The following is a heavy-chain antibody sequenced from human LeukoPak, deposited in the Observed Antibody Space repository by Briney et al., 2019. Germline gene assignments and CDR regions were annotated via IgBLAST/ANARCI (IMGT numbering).Heavy chain of an antibody. D-gene: IGHD1-1*01. V-gene: IGHV3-21*04. CDR1: GFTFSSYS. CDR3: AKAPPYKKYFDY. Sequence: GGSLRLSCAASGFTFSSYSMNWVRQAPGKGLEWVSSISSSSSYIYYADSVKGRFTISRDNAKNSLYLQMNSLRAEDTAVYYCAKAPPYKKYFDYWGQGTLVTASS. J-gene: IGHJ4*02. CDR2: ISSSSSYI.